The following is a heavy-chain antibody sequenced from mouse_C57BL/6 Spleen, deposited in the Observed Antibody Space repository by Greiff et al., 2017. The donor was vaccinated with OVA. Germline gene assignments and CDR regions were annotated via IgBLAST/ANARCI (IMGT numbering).Heavy chain of an antibody. CDR1: GFTFSDYG. J-gene: IGHJ4*01. Sequence: EVQVVESGGGLVKPGGSLKLSCAASGFTFSDYGMHWVRQAPEKGLEWVAYISSGNSTIYYAETVKGRFTISRDNAKNTLFLHMTSLRSEDTAMYYYSRPSLLRAMDYWGQGTSVTVSS. V-gene: IGHV5-17*01. D-gene: IGHD1-1*01. CDR3: SRPSLLRAMDY. CDR2: ISSGNSTI.